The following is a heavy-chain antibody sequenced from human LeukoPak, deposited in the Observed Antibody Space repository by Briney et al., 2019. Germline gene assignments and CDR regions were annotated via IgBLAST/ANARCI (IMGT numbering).Heavy chain of an antibody. V-gene: IGHV5-51*01. CDR2: IYPGDSDT. Sequence: GESLKISCKGSGYSLTSYWIGWVRQMPGKGLEWMGIIYPGDSDTRYSPSFQGQVTISADKSISTAYLQWSSLKASDTAMYYCARHYYGSGGYYYGMDVWGQGTTVTVSS. CDR3: ARHYYGSGGYYYGMDV. CDR1: GYSLTSYW. J-gene: IGHJ6*02. D-gene: IGHD3-10*01.